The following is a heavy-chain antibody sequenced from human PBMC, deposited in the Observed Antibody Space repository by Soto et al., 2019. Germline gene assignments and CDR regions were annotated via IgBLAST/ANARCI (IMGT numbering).Heavy chain of an antibody. CDR3: ARDRDYYDSSGSPSPYYYYGMDV. CDR1: GYTFTGYY. D-gene: IGHD3-22*01. J-gene: IGHJ6*02. Sequence: RASVKVSCKASGYTFTGYYMHWVRQAPGQGLEWMGWINPNSGGTNYAQKFQGRVTMTRDTSISTAYMELSRLRSDDTAVYYCARDRDYYDSSGSPSPYYYYGMDVWGQGTTVTVSS. CDR2: INPNSGGT. V-gene: IGHV1-2*02.